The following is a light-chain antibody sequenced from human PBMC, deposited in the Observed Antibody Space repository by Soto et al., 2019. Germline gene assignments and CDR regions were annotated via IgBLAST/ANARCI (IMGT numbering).Light chain of an antibody. CDR2: KAS. CDR1: QSISSW. Sequence: DIQMTQSPSTLSASVGDRVTITCRASQSISSWLAWYQQKPGKAPKLLIYKASSLESGVPSRSSGSGSGTEFTLTISSLQPDDFATYYCQQYNSYPVGFGQGTKVDIK. J-gene: IGKJ1*01. CDR3: QQYNSYPVG. V-gene: IGKV1-5*03.